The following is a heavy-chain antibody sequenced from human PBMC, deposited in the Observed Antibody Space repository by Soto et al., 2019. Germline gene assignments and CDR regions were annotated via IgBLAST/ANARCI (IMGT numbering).Heavy chain of an antibody. Sequence: QVQLVESGGGVVQPGRSLRLSCAASGFTFSSYGMHWVRQAPGKGLEWVALLWYDGGNKYYVDSVKGRFTISRDNSKNTLYLEMNSLRDEDTAVYYCVRAAGYSGYDYVYYYGMDVWGQGTTVTVSS. CDR3: VRAAGYSGYDYVYYYGMDV. J-gene: IGHJ6*02. CDR1: GFTFSSYG. D-gene: IGHD5-12*01. CDR2: LWYDGGNK. V-gene: IGHV3-33*01.